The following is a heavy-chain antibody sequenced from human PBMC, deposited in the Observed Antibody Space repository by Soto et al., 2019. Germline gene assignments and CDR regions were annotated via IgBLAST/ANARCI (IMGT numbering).Heavy chain of an antibody. CDR2: ISGSGGST. CDR3: AKGNSDHPKGYSPNWFDP. V-gene: IGHV3-23*01. J-gene: IGHJ5*02. Sequence: HPGGSLRLSCAASGFTFSSYAMSWVRQAPGKGLEWVSAISGSGGSTYYADSVKGRFTISRDNSKNTLYLQMNSLRAEDTAVYYCAKGNSDHPKGYSPNWFDPWGQGTLVTVSS. CDR1: GFTFSSYA. D-gene: IGHD6-13*01.